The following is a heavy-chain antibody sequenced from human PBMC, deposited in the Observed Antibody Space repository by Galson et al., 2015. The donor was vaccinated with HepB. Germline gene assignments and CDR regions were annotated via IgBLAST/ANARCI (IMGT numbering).Heavy chain of an antibody. V-gene: IGHV4-39*01. CDR2: IYYSGST. D-gene: IGHD1-26*01. CDR1: GGAISTSSYY. CDR3: ASIVGATSLDY. Sequence: SETLSLTCTVSGGAISTSSYYWGWFRQPPGTGLEWIGRIYYSGSTYYNPSLKSRVIISVDTSKHQFSLKLSSVTAADTAVYYRASIVGATSLDYWGQGTLVTVSS. J-gene: IGHJ4*02.